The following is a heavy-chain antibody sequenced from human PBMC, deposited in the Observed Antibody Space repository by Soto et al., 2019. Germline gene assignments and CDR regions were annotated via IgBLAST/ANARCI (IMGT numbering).Heavy chain of an antibody. J-gene: IGHJ5*02. D-gene: IGHD2-2*01. V-gene: IGHV1-69*13. Sequence: GASLKVSCKASGGTFSSYAISWVRQAPGQGLEWMGGIIPIFGTANYAQKFQGRVTITADESTSTAYMELSSLRSEDTAVYYCASAPMLTYNLVAPWVQGNRATV. CDR1: GGTFSSYA. CDR2: IIPIFGTA. CDR3: ASAPMLTYNLVAP.